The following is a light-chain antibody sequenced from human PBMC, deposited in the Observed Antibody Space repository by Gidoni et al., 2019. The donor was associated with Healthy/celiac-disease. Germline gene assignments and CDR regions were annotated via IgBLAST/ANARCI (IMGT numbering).Light chain of an antibody. V-gene: IGKV1-39*01. J-gene: IGKJ2*01. CDR1: HSISSY. CDR3: QQSYSTPPS. CDR2: AAS. Sequence: IQMTPSPSSLSASVGDRVTITCRASHSISSYLIWYQQKPGKAPKLLIYAASSLQSGVPSRFSGSGSGTDFTLTISSLQPEDFATYYCQQSYSTPPSFXQXTKLEIK.